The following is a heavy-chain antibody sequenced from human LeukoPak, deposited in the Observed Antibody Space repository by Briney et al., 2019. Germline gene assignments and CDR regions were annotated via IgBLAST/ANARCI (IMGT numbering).Heavy chain of an antibody. CDR2: IKQDGSEK. D-gene: IGHD6-13*01. V-gene: IGHV3-7*01. Sequence: GGSLRLSCAASGFTFSSYGMHWVRQAPGKGLEWVANIKQDGSEKYYVGSVKGRFTISRDNAKNSLYLQMNSLRAEDTAVYYCARDESLFPFSIAAADPYNWFDPWGQGTLVTVSS. CDR1: GFTFSSYG. CDR3: ARDESLFPFSIAAADPYNWFDP. J-gene: IGHJ5*02.